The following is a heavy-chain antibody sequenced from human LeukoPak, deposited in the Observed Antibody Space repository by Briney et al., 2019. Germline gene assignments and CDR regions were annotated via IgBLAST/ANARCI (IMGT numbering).Heavy chain of an antibody. CDR1: GFTFSSYW. J-gene: IGHJ4*02. D-gene: IGHD5-18*01. CDR2: IKSDGSST. V-gene: IGHV3-74*01. CDR3: ARDRGYGFDY. Sequence: PGGSLRLSCAASGFTFSSYWMHWVRQVPGKGLVWVSHIKSDGSSTSYADSVKGRFTISRDNVKNTLYLQMNSLRAEDTAVYYCARDRGYGFDYWGQGTLVTVSS.